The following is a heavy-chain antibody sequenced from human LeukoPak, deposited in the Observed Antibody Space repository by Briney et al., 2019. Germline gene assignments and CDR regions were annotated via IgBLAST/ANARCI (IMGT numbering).Heavy chain of an antibody. CDR1: GFTFSSYA. J-gene: IGHJ4*02. V-gene: IGHV3-30*03. D-gene: IGHD6-13*01. CDR2: ISYDGSNK. Sequence: PGGSLRLSCAASGFTFSSYAMTWVRQAPGKGLEWVAVISYDGSNKYYADSVKGRFTISRDNSKNTLYLQMNSLRAEDTAVYYCTGHHQAYSRTYWGQGTLVTVSS. CDR3: TGHHQAYSRTY.